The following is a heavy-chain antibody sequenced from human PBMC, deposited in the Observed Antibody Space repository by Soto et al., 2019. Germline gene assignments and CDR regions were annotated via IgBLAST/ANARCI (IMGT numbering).Heavy chain of an antibody. D-gene: IGHD3-16*01. CDR1: GFTFDSYA. J-gene: IGHJ4*02. CDR3: ARDHRWAFDY. Sequence: EVQLVESGGGLVQPGGNLRLSCVASGFTFDSYAMNWVRQAPGKGLEWPSYIGLNSGTIEYSDSVEGRFTISRDDGKSSLYLQMNSLRDEDTAVYFCARDHRWAFDYWGRGTLVTVTS. CDR2: IGLNSGTI. V-gene: IGHV3-48*02.